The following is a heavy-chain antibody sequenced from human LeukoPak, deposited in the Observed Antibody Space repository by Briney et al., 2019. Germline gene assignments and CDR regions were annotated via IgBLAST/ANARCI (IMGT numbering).Heavy chain of an antibody. J-gene: IGHJ4*02. CDR1: GFAFSSYG. CDR2: IRYDGSNK. D-gene: IGHD2-2*02. V-gene: IGHV3-30*02. Sequence: GGSLRLSCAASGFAFSSYGMHWVRQAPGKGLEWVAFIRYDGSNKYYAGSVKGRFTISRDNSKNTLYLQMNSLRAEDTAVYYCAKGERGYCSSTSCYKVDYWAREPWSPSPQ. CDR3: AKGERGYCSSTSCYKVDY.